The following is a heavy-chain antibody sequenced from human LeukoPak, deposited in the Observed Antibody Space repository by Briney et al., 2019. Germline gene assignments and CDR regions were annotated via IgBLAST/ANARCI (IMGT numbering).Heavy chain of an antibody. J-gene: IGHJ4*02. D-gene: IGHD5-18*01. V-gene: IGHV3-7*01. CDR3: ARGADNYGYIFDY. CDR2: IKQDGSEK. CDR1: GFTFSTYW. Sequence: PGGSLRLSCAASGFTFSTYWMSWVRQAPGKGLEWVANIKQDGSEKDYVDSVKGRFTISRDNAKNSLYLQMNSLRAEDTAVYYCARGADNYGYIFDYWGQGTLVTVSS.